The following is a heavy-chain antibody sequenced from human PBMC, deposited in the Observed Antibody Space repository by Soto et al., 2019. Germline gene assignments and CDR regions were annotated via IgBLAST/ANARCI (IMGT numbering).Heavy chain of an antibody. J-gene: IGHJ2*01. CDR2: IYASGRT. D-gene: IGHD5-12*01. CDR1: GVSITPYF. V-gene: IGHV4-4*07. CDR3: ARHLDVAPSLDLYYFDL. Sequence: QVQLQESGPGLVKPSETLSLTCTVSGVSITPYFWSWIRQPAGKAPEWVGHIYASGRTTYNPSLKSRVTMFVSQTQVSLRLTSVTAADTAVYYCARHLDVAPSLDLYYFDLWGRGALVTVSS.